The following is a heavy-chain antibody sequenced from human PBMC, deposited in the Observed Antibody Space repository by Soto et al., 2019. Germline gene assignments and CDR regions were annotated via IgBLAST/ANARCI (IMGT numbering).Heavy chain of an antibody. CDR1: GFTFSSYA. V-gene: IGHV3-30-3*01. J-gene: IGHJ3*02. CDR3: ARDSGRWLQTHAFDI. Sequence: GGSLRLSCAASGFTFSSYAMHWVRQAPGKGLEWVAVISYDGSNKYYADSVKGRFTISRDNSKNTLYLQMNSLRAEDTAVYYCARDSGRWLQTHAFDIWGQGTMVTVSS. CDR2: ISYDGSNK. D-gene: IGHD3-10*01.